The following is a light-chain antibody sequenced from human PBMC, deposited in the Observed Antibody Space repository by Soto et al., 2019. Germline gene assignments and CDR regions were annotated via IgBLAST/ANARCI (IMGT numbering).Light chain of an antibody. CDR1: QTLLHSNGYNY. Sequence: DVVMTQSPLSLSVTPGEPASISCRSSQTLLHSNGYNYLNWYLQKPVQPPQLLISLASTRAYGVRDRLSGSGSGTVFTLEFRSVAAEDVGIYYCMQALQTPRTFGPGTKVEIK. CDR2: LAS. J-gene: IGKJ1*01. CDR3: MQALQTPRT. V-gene: IGKV2-28*01.